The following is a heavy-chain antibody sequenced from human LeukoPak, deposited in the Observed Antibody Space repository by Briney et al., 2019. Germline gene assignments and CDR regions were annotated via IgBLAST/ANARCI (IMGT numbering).Heavy chain of an antibody. CDR1: GGSFSGYY. J-gene: IGHJ6*03. CDR3: ARGHGGYDYVWGSYRISYYYYMDV. CDR2: INHSGST. D-gene: IGHD3-16*02. Sequence: SETLSLTCAVYGGSFSGYYWSWIRQPPGKGLEWIGEINHSGSTNYNPSLKSRVTISVDTSKNQFSLKLSSVTAADTAVYYCARGHGGYDYVWGSYRISYYYYMDVWGKGTTVTVSS. V-gene: IGHV4-34*01.